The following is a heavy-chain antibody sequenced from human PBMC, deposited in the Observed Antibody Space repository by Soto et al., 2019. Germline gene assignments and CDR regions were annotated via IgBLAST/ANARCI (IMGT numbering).Heavy chain of an antibody. CDR1: GYTFNSYY. D-gene: IGHD3-16*01. CDR2: INPNSDVT. V-gene: IGHV1-2*04. J-gene: IGHJ4*01. CDR3: VRVGLSRNYDFDF. Sequence: QVQLVQSGAEVKKPGASVKVSCKASGYTFNSYYIHWMRQAPGQGLEWMGRINPNSDVTGCAQSCQCWVTKPRGTFMTPAYTELTSLRSDDTAVSYCVRVGLSRNYDFDFWGQGTLMTASS.